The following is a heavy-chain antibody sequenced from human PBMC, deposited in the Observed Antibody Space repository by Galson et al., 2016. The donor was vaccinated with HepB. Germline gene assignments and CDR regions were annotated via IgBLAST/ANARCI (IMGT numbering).Heavy chain of an antibody. Sequence: SVKVSCKASGYTITNHYMHWVRQAPGQGLEWMGMVHPFGAGPTYAQRFPGRVTMTRDTSTSTVSMELGSLRSEDTAVYYCAGGLPTLFNAFDIWGRGTLLAVSS. V-gene: IGHV1-46*01. D-gene: IGHD3-9*01. CDR3: AGGLPTLFNAFDI. CDR1: GYTITNHY. J-gene: IGHJ3*02. CDR2: VHPFGAGP.